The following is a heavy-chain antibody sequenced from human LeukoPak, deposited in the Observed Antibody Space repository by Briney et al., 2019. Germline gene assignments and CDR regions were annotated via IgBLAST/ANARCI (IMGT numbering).Heavy chain of an antibody. Sequence: GGSLRLACTATGFMFSSYGMHWVRQAPGKGPEWVTVIARDGKDKHHADSVKGRYTISRDNSKNTLYLQMNSLRTEDTAVYYCARDVAAAAVYYFDYWGQGTLVTVSS. CDR1: GFMFSSYG. D-gene: IGHD6-13*01. J-gene: IGHJ4*02. V-gene: IGHV3-30*19. CDR3: ARDVAAAAVYYFDY. CDR2: IARDGKDK.